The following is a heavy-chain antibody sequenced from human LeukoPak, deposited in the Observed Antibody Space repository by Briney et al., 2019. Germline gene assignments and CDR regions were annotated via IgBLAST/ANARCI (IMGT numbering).Heavy chain of an antibody. D-gene: IGHD3-10*01. CDR2: IYYSGST. J-gene: IGHJ3*02. CDR3: ARDSSLGSGPLDGFDI. CDR1: GGSVSSGSYY. Sequence: PSETLSLTCTVSGGSVSSGSYYWSWIRQPPGKGLEWIGYIYYSGSTNYNPSLKSRVTISVDTSKNQFSLNLNSVTAADTALYYCARDSSLGSGPLDGFDIWGQGTLVTVSS. V-gene: IGHV4-61*01.